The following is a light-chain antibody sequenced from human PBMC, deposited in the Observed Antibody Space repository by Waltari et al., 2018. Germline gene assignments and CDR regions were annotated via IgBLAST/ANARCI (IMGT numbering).Light chain of an antibody. CDR1: QSVSSN. J-gene: IGKJ4*01. CDR2: GAS. V-gene: IGKV3-15*01. Sequence: EIVMTQSPATLSVSPGERATLSCRASQSVSSNLAWYQQKPGQAPSLLIYGASTRATGFPARFSGSGSGTEFTLTISSLQSEDFAVYYCQQYNNWHPELTFGGGTKVEIK. CDR3: QQYNNWHPELT.